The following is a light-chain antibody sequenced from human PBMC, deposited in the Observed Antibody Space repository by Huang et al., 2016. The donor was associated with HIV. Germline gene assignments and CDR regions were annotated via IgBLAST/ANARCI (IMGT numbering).Light chain of an antibody. CDR3: LQDCNYPRT. Sequence: AIQMTQSPSSLSASVGDRVTIPCRASQAIRNDLGWYKHRPGKAPKLLIYAASELQSGVPLRFRGSGSGTDFTLTISSLQPEDVGTYYCLQDCNYPRTFGQGTTVKI. J-gene: IGKJ1*01. CDR1: QAIRND. V-gene: IGKV1-6*01. CDR2: AAS.